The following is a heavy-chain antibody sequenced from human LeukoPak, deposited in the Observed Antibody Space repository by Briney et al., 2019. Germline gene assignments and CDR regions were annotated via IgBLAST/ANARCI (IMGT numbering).Heavy chain of an antibody. J-gene: IGHJ4*02. V-gene: IGHV3-23*01. CDR2: ISSGADTT. Sequence: GGSLRLSCAASGFTFSNYALSWVSQVPGKRLQWVSAISSGADTTGYAESVKGRFTISRDNSKSTIYLQMNSLRAEDTAVYYCAKDLEQSYSGWSTSYDGWGQGTLVTVSS. CDR3: AKDLEQSYSGWSTSYDG. CDR1: GFTFSNYA. D-gene: IGHD6-19*01.